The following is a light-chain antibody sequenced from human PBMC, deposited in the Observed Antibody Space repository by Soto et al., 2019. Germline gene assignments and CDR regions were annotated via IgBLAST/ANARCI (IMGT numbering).Light chain of an antibody. V-gene: IGKV4-1*01. CDR2: WAS. Sequence: DIVMTQSPDSLAVSLGERATINCKSSQSVLYSSNNKNYLAWYQQRPVQPPKLLIYWASTRESGVPDRFSGSVSGTDFTLTITSLQAEDVAVYYCQQYERTPPTFGQGTKLEIK. CDR3: QQYERTPPT. J-gene: IGKJ2*01. CDR1: QSVLYSSNNKNY.